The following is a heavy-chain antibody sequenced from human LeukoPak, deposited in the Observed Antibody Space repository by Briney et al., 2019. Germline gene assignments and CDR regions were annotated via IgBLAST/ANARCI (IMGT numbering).Heavy chain of an antibody. Sequence: ASVKVSCKASGYTFTGYYMHWVRQAPGQGLEWMGWINPNSGGTNYAQKFQGRVTMTRDTSISTAYMELSRLRSDDTAVYYCASRNKRVYSYYGMDVWGQGTTVTVSS. D-gene: IGHD1/OR15-1a*01. CDR1: GYTFTGYY. J-gene: IGHJ6*02. CDR3: ASRNKRVYSYYGMDV. V-gene: IGHV1-2*02. CDR2: INPNSGGT.